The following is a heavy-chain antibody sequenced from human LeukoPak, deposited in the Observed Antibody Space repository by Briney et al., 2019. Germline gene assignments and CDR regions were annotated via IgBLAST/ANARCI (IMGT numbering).Heavy chain of an antibody. CDR3: AREILGGFNPGAY. D-gene: IGHD1-14*01. J-gene: IGHJ4*02. CDR2: IHRSGSP. CDR1: GGSISSSNW. Sequence: PSGTLSHTCAVSGGSISSSNWWSWVRQPPGKGLEWIGEIHRSGSPNYNPSLQSRVTISIDRSRNQIALELSSVTAADTAVYYCAREILGGFNPGAYWGQGTLVTVSS. V-gene: IGHV4-4*02.